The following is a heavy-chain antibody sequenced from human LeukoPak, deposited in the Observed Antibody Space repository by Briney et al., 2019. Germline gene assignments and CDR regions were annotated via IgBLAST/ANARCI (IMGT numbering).Heavy chain of an antibody. Sequence: SETLSLTCSVSGGSINTNNYYWGWIRQPPGKGLEWIGTIYYSGTTFYNPSLQSRVTLSVDTSKNLISLKLSSVTAADAAVYYCARDYFGYYDSSGYSYFDYWGQGTLVTVSS. CDR3: ARDYFGYYDSSGYSYFDY. CDR1: GGSINTNNYY. CDR2: IYYSGTT. D-gene: IGHD3-22*01. J-gene: IGHJ4*02. V-gene: IGHV4-39*02.